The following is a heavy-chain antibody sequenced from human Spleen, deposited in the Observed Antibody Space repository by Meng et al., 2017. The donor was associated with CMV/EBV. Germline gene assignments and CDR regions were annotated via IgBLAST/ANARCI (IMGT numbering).Heavy chain of an antibody. D-gene: IGHD6-13*01. CDR1: GFTFNSYG. CDR2: IRYDGINK. Sequence: GGSLRLSCAASGFTFNSYGMHWVRQAPGKGLEWVTFIRYDGINKYYADSVKGRFTISRDNSKNTLYLQMNSLRTEDTAVYYCAKGGLSSSLYYFDYWGQGTLVTVS. CDR3: AKGGLSSSLYYFDY. J-gene: IGHJ4*02. V-gene: IGHV3-30*02.